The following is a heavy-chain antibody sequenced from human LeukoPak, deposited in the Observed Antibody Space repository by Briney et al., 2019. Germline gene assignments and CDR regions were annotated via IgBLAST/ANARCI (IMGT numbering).Heavy chain of an antibody. Sequence: SESLSLTCTVAGGSISSSSYYWGWIRQPPGKGLEGIGSIYYSGSTYYNPSLKSRCTISVDTSTNQFSLKLSSVTAADTAVYYCARGGPVDGSGSYFNFDPWGQGTLVTVSS. D-gene: IGHD3-10*01. V-gene: IGHV4-39*07. J-gene: IGHJ5*02. CDR1: GGSISSSSYY. CDR2: IYYSGST. CDR3: ARGGPVDGSGSYFNFDP.